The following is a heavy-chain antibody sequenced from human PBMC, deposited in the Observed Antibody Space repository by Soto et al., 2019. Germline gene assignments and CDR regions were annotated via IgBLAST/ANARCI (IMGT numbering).Heavy chain of an antibody. J-gene: IGHJ4*02. CDR1: GGSITSGGYY. CDR2: IYYSGST. Sequence: QVQLQESGPGLVKPSQTLSLTCTVSGGSITSGGYYWSWIRQHPGKGLEWIGYIYYSGSTYYNPSLNSRVTISVDTSKNQFSRKLSSVTAADTALYDCAGFWSGYSDYWGQGTLVTFSS. V-gene: IGHV4-31*03. D-gene: IGHD3-3*01. CDR3: AGFWSGYSDY.